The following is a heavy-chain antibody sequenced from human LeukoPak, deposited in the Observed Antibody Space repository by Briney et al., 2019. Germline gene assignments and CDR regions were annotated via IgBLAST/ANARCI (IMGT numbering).Heavy chain of an antibody. CDR2: ISGNYGNI. D-gene: IGHD6-19*01. Sequence: GGSLRLSCAASGFTFRSYAMHWVRQAPGKGLEWVSGISGNYGNIGYADSVRGRFTISRDNSKNTLSLQMNSLRAEDTAIYYCAKSTGWSYYFDYWGQGNLVTVSS. J-gene: IGHJ4*02. V-gene: IGHV3-9*01. CDR3: AKSTGWSYYFDY. CDR1: GFTFRSYA.